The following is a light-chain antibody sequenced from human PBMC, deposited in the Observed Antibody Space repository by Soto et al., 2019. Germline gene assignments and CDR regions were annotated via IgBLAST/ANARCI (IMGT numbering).Light chain of an antibody. V-gene: IGKV1-5*01. Sequence: DIQMTQSPSTLSASVVDRVTITCRASQNVNKWLAWFQQKPGKVPKLLIFDASTLQTGVPSRFSGSGSGTEFTLTISSLQPDDFATYYCQQYDNYPLTFGGGTKVDNK. CDR1: QNVNKW. J-gene: IGKJ4*01. CDR3: QQYDNYPLT. CDR2: DAS.